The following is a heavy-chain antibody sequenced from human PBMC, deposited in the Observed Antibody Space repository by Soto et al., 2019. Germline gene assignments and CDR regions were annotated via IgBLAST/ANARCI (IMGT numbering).Heavy chain of an antibody. D-gene: IGHD2-2*03. J-gene: IGHJ5*02. CDR1: GGSISSSSYY. CDR3: ARVGGYCSSTSCQNWFDP. CDR2: IYYSGST. Sequence: SETLSLTCTVSGGSISSSSYYWGWIRQPPGKGLEWIGSIYYSGSTYYNPSLKSRATISVDTSKNQFSLKLSSVTATDTAVYYCARVGGYCSSTSCQNWFDPWGQGTLVTVSS. V-gene: IGHV4-39*07.